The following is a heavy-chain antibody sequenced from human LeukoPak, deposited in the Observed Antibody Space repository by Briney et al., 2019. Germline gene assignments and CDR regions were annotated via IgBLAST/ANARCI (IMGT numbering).Heavy chain of an antibody. CDR3: ARVSGRLERQSDLDY. CDR1: GFTFASYT. J-gene: IGHJ4*02. CDR2: ISGDSTYI. V-gene: IGHV3-21*01. D-gene: IGHD1-1*01. Sequence: PGGSLRLSCAASGFTFASYTMNWVRQAPGKGLEWVSSISGDSTYIYNAGSVKGRFTISRDNAQASLYLQMISLRADDTAVYYCARVSGRLERQSDLDYWGQGTLVIVSS.